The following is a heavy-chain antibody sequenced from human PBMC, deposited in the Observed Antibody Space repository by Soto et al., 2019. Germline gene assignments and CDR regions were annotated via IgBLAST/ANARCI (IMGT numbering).Heavy chain of an antibody. J-gene: IGHJ3*02. Sequence: VGSLRLSCAASGFTFSRYWMNWVCQAPGKGLEWVANIKQDGAEKNYVDSVKGRFTISRDSARKSLYLQMDSLRAEDTAVYFCARGDTPMITGMDSFDIWGQGTMVTVSS. CDR2: IKQDGAEK. V-gene: IGHV3-7*01. CDR3: ARGDTPMITGMDSFDI. CDR1: GFTFSRYW. D-gene: IGHD5-18*01.